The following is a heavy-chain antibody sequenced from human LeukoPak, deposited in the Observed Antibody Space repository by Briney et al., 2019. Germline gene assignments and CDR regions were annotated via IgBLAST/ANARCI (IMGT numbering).Heavy chain of an antibody. D-gene: IGHD1-14*01. CDR2: INWNGDST. CDR1: GFTFDDYD. V-gene: IGHV3-20*04. CDR3: ARNISSAGTSYFDY. Sequence: GGSLRLSCAASGFTFDDYDMSWVRQAPGQGLEWVSGINWNGDSTAYAYSVKSRFTISRDNAKSSLYLQMNSLRAEDTAFYYCARNISSAGTSYFDYWGQGTLVTVSS. J-gene: IGHJ4*02.